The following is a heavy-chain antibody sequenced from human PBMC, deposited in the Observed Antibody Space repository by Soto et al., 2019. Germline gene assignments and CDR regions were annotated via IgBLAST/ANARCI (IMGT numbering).Heavy chain of an antibody. Sequence: QVQLVQSRGEVKKPGASVKVSCKTSGYSFTTYGISWVRQAPGQGLEWMGWISGYNGNTNYAQNLQGRVTMTTDTSTSTAYMGLRGLSSDDAAVYYCAREGPAPYYYYGMDVWGQGSTVTVSS. J-gene: IGHJ6*02. CDR1: GYSFTTYG. V-gene: IGHV1-18*01. CDR3: AREGPAPYYYYGMDV. CDR2: ISGYNGNT.